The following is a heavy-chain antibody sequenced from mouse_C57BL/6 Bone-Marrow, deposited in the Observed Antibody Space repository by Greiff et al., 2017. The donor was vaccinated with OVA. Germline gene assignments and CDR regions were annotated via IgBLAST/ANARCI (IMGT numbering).Heavy chain of an antibody. V-gene: IGHV1-54*01. Sequence: QVQLQQSGAELVRPGTSVKVSCKASGYAFTNYLIEWVKQRPGQGLEWIGVINPGSGGTNYTEKFKGKATLTADTSSSTAYMQLSSLTSEDSAVYFCARERGGYYIDYWGQGTTLTVSS. D-gene: IGHD1-1*02. CDR1: GYAFTNYL. J-gene: IGHJ2*01. CDR2: INPGSGGT. CDR3: ARERGGYYIDY.